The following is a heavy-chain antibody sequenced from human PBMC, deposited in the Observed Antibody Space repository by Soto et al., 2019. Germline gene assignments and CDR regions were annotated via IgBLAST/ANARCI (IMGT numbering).Heavy chain of an antibody. V-gene: IGHV3-74*01. CDR2: IRGDGNDA. Sequence: EVQLVESGGGIVQPGGSLRLSCVASGFTFSTYWMHWVRQAPGKGLVWVSRIRGDGNDANYADSVRGRFSISRDNAKRTLYLQMNRLRAEDTAVYYCAGDLVSGSGSLGHWGQGTLVTVSS. D-gene: IGHD3-10*01. J-gene: IGHJ4*02. CDR1: GFTFSTYW. CDR3: AGDLVSGSGSLGH.